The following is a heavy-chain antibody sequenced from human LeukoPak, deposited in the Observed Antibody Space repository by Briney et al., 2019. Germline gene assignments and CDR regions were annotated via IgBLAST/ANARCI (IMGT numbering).Heavy chain of an antibody. V-gene: IGHV4-30-2*01. Sequence: SETLSLTCAVSGGSISSGDYSWSWVRQPPGQGLEWIGYIYHSGSTYYNPSLKSRVTISVDRSKNQFSLKLSSVTAADTAVYYCARVWSSFPYYFDYWGQGTLVTVSS. J-gene: IGHJ4*02. CDR1: GGSISSGDYS. CDR2: IYHSGST. CDR3: ARVWSSFPYYFDY. D-gene: IGHD1-26*01.